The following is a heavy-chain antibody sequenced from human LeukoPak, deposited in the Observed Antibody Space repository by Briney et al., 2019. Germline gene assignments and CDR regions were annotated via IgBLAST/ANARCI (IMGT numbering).Heavy chain of an antibody. V-gene: IGHV4-59*08. CDR3: ARLEGGLAADSSLGHWFDP. Sequence: SETLSLTCTVSGGSISNYYWSWVRQPPGKGLEWIGYIYYSGYTNYNPSLKTRVTISVDTSKTPFSLKLRSATAADTAVYFCARLEGGLAADSSLGHWFDPWGPGTLVTVSS. D-gene: IGHD6-13*01. CDR1: GGSISNYY. CDR2: IYYSGYT. J-gene: IGHJ5*02.